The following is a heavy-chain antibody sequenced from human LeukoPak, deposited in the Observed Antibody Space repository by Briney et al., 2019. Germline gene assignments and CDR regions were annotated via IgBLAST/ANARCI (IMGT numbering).Heavy chain of an antibody. CDR3: ASSTHITMVRGVIISFDY. CDR2: ISGSGGST. J-gene: IGHJ4*02. Sequence: GGSLRLSCAASGFTFSSYAMSWVRQAPGKGLEWVSAISGSGGSTYYADSVKGRFTISRDNSENKLSLQMNSLRAEDTAVYYCASSTHITMVRGVIISFDYWGQGTLVTVSS. V-gene: IGHV3-23*01. D-gene: IGHD3-10*01. CDR1: GFTFSSYA.